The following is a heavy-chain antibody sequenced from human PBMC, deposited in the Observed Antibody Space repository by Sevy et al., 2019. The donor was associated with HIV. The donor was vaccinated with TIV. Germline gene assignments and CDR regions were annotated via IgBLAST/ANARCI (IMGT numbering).Heavy chain of an antibody. CDR1: GYSITSGYL. V-gene: IGHV4-38-2*01. Sequence: GSLRLSCAVSGYSITSGYLWGWIRQPPGKGMEWIGSVFHSGSTYYNPSLNSRVIISVDTSKNEFSLILNSVTAADTAVYYCARHSHGSGTYYVPFNSWGQRTLVTVSS. CDR2: VFHSGST. D-gene: IGHD3-10*01. CDR3: ARHSHGSGTYYVPFNS. J-gene: IGHJ4*02.